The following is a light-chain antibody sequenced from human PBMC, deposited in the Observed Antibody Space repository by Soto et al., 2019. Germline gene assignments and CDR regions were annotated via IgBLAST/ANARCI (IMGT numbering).Light chain of an antibody. CDR1: QSISSC. J-gene: IGKJ1*01. CDR3: QQIYVAPVT. Sequence: DIQMTQSPSSLSASVGDRVTITCRASQSISSCLNWYQQKPGKAPKLLIYAASNLQTGVPSRFSARESGTDFILTISSLHPEDFATYYCQQIYVAPVTFGQGTKVEIK. V-gene: IGKV1-39*01. CDR2: AAS.